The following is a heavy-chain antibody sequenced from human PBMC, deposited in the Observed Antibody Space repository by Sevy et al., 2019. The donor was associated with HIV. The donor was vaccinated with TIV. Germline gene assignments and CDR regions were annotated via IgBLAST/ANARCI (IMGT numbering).Heavy chain of an antibody. CDR2: IWYDGSDR. V-gene: IGHV3-30*02. Sequence: GGSLRLSCTASGLSFSDYGMHWVRQAPGKGLEWVAFIWYDGSDRYYADSVKGRFTISRDNSKNIVYLQMSRLRLEDTALYYCAKNTAAVGVGGFDYWGQGTLVTVSS. D-gene: IGHD6-13*01. CDR1: GLSFSDYG. CDR3: AKNTAAVGVGGFDY. J-gene: IGHJ4*02.